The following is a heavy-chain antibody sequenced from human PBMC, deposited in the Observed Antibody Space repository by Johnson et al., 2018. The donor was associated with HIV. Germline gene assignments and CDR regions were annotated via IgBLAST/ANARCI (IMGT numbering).Heavy chain of an antibody. D-gene: IGHD3-22*01. CDR1: GFTFDDYD. CDR2: INWNGGST. CDR3: ARATFYYDLSGYLTRPRAFDM. V-gene: IGHV3-20*04. Sequence: VQLVESGGDVVRPGGSLRLSCAASGFTFDDYDMTWVRQPPGKGLEWVSGINWNGGSTGYAESVKGRFTISRDNAKKSLFLEMNSLRAEDTAFYYCARATFYYDLSGYLTRPRAFDMWGQGTMVTVSS. J-gene: IGHJ3*02.